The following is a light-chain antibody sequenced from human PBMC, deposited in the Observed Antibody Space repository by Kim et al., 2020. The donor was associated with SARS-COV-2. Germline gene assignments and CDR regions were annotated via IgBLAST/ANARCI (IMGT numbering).Light chain of an antibody. V-gene: IGLV2-14*03. CDR1: SSDVGGYNY. CDR3: SPYTSSNTVV. CDR2: DVS. J-gene: IGLJ2*01. Sequence: GHAITISCTGTSSDVGGYNYVSWYQQHPGKAPKLMIYDVSNRPSGVSNRFSGSKSGNTASLTISGLQAEDEADYYCSPYTSSNTVVFGGGTKVTVL.